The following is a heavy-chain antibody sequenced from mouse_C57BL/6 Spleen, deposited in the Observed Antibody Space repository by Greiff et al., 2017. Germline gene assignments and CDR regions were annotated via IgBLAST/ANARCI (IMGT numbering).Heavy chain of an antibody. J-gene: IGHJ2*01. CDR2: IYHRSGNT. CDR1: GYTFTSYG. CDR3: ASLYSTLDY. V-gene: IGHV1-81*01. Sequence: QVQLQQSGAELARPGASVKLSCKASGYTFTSYGISWVKQRTGQGLEWIGEIYHRSGNTYYNEKFKGKATLTADKSSSTAYMELRSLTSEDSAVYFCASLYSTLDYWGQGTTLTVSS. D-gene: IGHD2-5*01.